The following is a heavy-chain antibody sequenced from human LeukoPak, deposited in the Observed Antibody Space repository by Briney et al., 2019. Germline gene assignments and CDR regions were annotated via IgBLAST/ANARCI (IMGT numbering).Heavy chain of an antibody. Sequence: GGSLRLSCAASGFTFSSYGMSWVRQAPGKGLEWVGRIKSKTDGGTTDYAAPVKGRFTISRDDSKNTLYLQMNSLKTEDTAVYYCTTDTWYYYDSSGSLDAFDIWGQGTMVTVSS. J-gene: IGHJ3*02. D-gene: IGHD3-22*01. CDR2: IKSKTDGGTT. CDR3: TTDTWYYYDSSGSLDAFDI. CDR1: GFTFSSYG. V-gene: IGHV3-15*01.